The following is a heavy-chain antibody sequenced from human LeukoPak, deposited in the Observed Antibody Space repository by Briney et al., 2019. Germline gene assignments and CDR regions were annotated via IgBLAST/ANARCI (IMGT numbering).Heavy chain of an antibody. CDR3: ARVYDFWSGPKNWFDP. CDR2: IYYSGST. D-gene: IGHD3-3*01. CDR1: GGSISSSSYY. Sequence: PSETLSLTCTVSGGSISSSSYYWGWIRQPPGKGLEWIGSIYYSGSTYYNPSLKSRVTISVDTSKNQFSLKLSSVTAADTAVYYCARVYDFWSGPKNWFDPWGQGTLVTVSS. J-gene: IGHJ5*02. V-gene: IGHV4-39*07.